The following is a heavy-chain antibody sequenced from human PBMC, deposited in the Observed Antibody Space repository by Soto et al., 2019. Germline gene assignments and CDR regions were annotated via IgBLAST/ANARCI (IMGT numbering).Heavy chain of an antibody. CDR2: INPSGGST. V-gene: IGHV1-46*01. CDR3: ARELDGIDV. Sequence: ASVKVSCKASGYTFTKHYMHWVRQAPGQGLEWMGVINPSGGSTTYAQKFQGRVTITGDTSTSTVYMQLSSLRSEDTAVYYCARELDGIDVWGQGTTVTVSS. J-gene: IGHJ6*02. CDR1: GYTFTKHY.